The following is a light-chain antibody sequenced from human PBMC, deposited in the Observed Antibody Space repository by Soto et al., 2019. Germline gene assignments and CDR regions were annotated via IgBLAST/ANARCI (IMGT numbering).Light chain of an antibody. V-gene: IGKV3-11*01. Sequence: IVLTQSPATLSLSPGESAALSCRASQSVSTSLAWYQHKPGQAPRLIIYDASKRAPGIPARFSGSGSGTDFTLTISSPEPEDFAVYYCQVRDVWPTFGQGTKVEIK. CDR1: QSVSTS. J-gene: IGKJ1*01. CDR2: DAS. CDR3: QVRDVWPT.